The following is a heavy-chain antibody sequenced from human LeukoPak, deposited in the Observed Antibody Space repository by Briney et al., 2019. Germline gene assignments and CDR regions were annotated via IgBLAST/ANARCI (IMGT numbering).Heavy chain of an antibody. V-gene: IGHV3-53*01. J-gene: IGHJ5*02. D-gene: IGHD3-10*01. CDR1: GFTVSSNY. Sequence: EGSLRLSCAASGFTVSSNYMSWVRQAPGKGLEWVSVIYSGGSTYYADSVKGRFTISRDNSKNTLYLQMNSLRAEDTAVYYCARGPYGSGSSWFDPWGQGTLVTVSS. CDR2: IYSGGST. CDR3: ARGPYGSGSSWFDP.